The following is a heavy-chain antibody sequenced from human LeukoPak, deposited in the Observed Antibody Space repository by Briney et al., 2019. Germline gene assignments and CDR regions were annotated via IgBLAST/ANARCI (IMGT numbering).Heavy chain of an antibody. CDR3: AKDQIPIVVVVAGGSLSLDY. CDR1: GFTFSSYE. D-gene: IGHD2-15*01. V-gene: IGHV3-48*03. J-gene: IGHJ4*02. CDR2: ISSSGSTI. Sequence: PGGSLRLSCAASGFTFSSYEMNWVRQAPGKGLEWVSYISSSGSTIYYADSVKGRFTISRDNSKNTLYLEMNSLRAEDTAVYYCAKDQIPIVVVVAGGSLSLDYWGQGTLVTVSS.